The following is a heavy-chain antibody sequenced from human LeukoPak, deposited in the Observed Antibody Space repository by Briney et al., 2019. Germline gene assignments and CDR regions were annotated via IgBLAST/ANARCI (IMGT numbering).Heavy chain of an antibody. CDR1: GGTFSSYA. D-gene: IGHD6-13*01. J-gene: IGHJ6*02. V-gene: IGHV1-69*04. Sequence: GASVKVSCKASGGTFSSYAISWVRQAPGQGLEWMGRIIPIFGIANYAQKFQGRVTITADKSTSTAYMELSSLRSEDTAVYYCARMLQQLVLPGDYYCGMDVWGQGTTVTVSS. CDR2: IIPIFGIA. CDR3: ARMLQQLVLPGDYYCGMDV.